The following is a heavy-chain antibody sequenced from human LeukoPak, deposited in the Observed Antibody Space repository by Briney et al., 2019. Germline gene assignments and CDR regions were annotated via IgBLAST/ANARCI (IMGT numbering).Heavy chain of an antibody. J-gene: IGHJ5*02. CDR3: ARLGLPRSWFDP. D-gene: IGHD5-18*01. V-gene: IGHV4-59*08. CDR2: IYYSGST. CDR1: GGSISSYY. Sequence: SETLSLTCTVSGGSISSYYWSWIRRPPGKGLEWIGYIYYSGSTNYNPSLKSRVTISADTSKNQFSLKLSSVTAADTAVYYCARLGLPRSWFDPWGQGTLVTVSS.